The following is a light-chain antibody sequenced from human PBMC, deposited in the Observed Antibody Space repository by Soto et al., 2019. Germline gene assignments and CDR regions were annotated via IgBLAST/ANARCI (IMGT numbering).Light chain of an antibody. CDR1: QSVSSN. Sequence: EIVMPQSPATLSVSPGERCTLSCRASQSVSSNLAWYQQKPGQAPSLLIYGASTRATGIPARFSGSGSGTQFTLTISSLQSEDFAVYYCQQYNNWPPAWTFGQGTKVDIK. CDR3: QQYNNWPPAWT. J-gene: IGKJ1*01. V-gene: IGKV3-15*01. CDR2: GAS.